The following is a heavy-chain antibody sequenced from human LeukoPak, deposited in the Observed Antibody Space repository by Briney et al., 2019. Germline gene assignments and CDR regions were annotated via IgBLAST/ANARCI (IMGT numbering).Heavy chain of an antibody. Sequence: GASVKVSCKASGYTFTGYYMHWVRQAPGQGLEWMGWINPNSGGTNYAQKFQGRVTMTRDTSISTAYMELSRLRSDDTAVYYCARLNLPYCTNGVCYRYFDYWGQGTLVTVSS. CDR2: INPNSGGT. CDR3: ARLNLPYCTNGVCYRYFDY. D-gene: IGHD2-8*01. V-gene: IGHV1-2*02. J-gene: IGHJ4*02. CDR1: GYTFTGYY.